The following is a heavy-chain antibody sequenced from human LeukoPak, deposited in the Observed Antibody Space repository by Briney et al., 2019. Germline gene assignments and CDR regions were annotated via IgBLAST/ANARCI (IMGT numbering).Heavy chain of an antibody. J-gene: IGHJ6*03. V-gene: IGHV3-23*01. CDR2: ISGSGSGGNT. CDR1: GFTFSNYA. Sequence: GGSLRLSCAASGFTFSNYAMSWVRQAPGKGLEWVSGISGSGSGGNTYYADSVKGRFTISRDNSKNTLYLQMNSLRAEDTAVYYCAKDSNYRVYYYYMDVWGKGTTVTVSS. D-gene: IGHD4-11*01. CDR3: AKDSNYRVYYYYMDV.